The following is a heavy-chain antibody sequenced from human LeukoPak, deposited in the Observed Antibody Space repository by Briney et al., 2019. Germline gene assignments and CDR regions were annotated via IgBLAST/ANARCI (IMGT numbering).Heavy chain of an antibody. Sequence: PGGSLRRSCAASGFTFTSYEMNWVRQAPGKGLAWVSYINSTGNTIYYADSVKGRFTISRDNAKNSLYLQMNSLRADDTAVYYCARGRQWLVPFDYWGQGTLVTVSS. CDR3: ARGRQWLVPFDY. V-gene: IGHV3-48*03. CDR2: INSTGNTI. CDR1: GFTFTSYE. J-gene: IGHJ4*02. D-gene: IGHD6-19*01.